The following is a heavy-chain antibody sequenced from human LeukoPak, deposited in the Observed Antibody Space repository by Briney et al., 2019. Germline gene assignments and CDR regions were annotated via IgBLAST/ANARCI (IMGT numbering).Heavy chain of an antibody. CDR2: INPNSGGT. J-gene: IGHJ6*02. CDR1: GYTFTGYY. V-gene: IGHV1-2*04. Sequence: GASVKVSCKASGYTFTGYYMHWVRQAPGQGLEWMGWINPNSGGTNYAQKFQGWVTMTRDTSISTAYMELNSLRSDDTAVYYCATDPGEIVPAAKGPRGDYCYGMDVWGQGTTVTVSS. CDR3: ATDPGEIVPAAKGPRGDYCYGMDV. D-gene: IGHD2-2*01.